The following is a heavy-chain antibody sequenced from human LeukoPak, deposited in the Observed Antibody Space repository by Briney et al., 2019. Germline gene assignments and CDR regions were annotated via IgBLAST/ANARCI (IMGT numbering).Heavy chain of an antibody. CDR3: ARDHDYGPDY. D-gene: IGHD4/OR15-4a*01. CDR2: IKPDSGAT. CDR1: GYTFTVHY. J-gene: IGHJ4*02. V-gene: IGHV1-2*02. Sequence: ASLTVSFKASGYTFTVHYLHWLRQAPGQGLEWMGWIKPDSGATNFAQNFQGRVTMTSDTSINTAYMELSSLTSDDTAMYYCARDHDYGPDYWGQGTLVIVSA.